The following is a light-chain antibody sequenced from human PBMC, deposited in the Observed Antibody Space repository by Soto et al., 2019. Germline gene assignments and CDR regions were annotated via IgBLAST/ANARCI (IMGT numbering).Light chain of an antibody. CDR2: DSS. Sequence: DIQLTQSPSTLSASVGDRVTITCRASHSISGWLAWYQQKPGKAPKSLIYDSSILESGVPSRFSGSGSGTEFTLPISSLQPDDFATYYCQPYDTFTWTFGQGNKVDIK. CDR1: HSISGW. V-gene: IGKV1-5*01. J-gene: IGKJ1*01. CDR3: QPYDTFTWT.